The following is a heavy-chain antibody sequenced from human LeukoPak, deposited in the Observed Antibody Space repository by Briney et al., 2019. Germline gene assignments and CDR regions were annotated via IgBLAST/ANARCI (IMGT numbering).Heavy chain of an antibody. D-gene: IGHD6-13*01. CDR1: GFTVSSNY. CDR3: ASRSINWYRGNNWFEP. CDR2: IYSGGST. J-gene: IGHJ5*02. V-gene: IGHV3-53*01. Sequence: GGSVRLSCAASGFTVSSNYMSWVRQAPGKGLEWVSVIYSGGSTYYADSVKGRFTTARDNSKNTLYLQMNSLRAEDTAVYYCASRSINWYRGNNWFEPWGQGTLVTVSS.